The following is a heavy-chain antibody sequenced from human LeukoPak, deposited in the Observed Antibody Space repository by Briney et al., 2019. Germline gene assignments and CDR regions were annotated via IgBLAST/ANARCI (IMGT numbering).Heavy chain of an antibody. CDR3: ARELPATAIRWMDV. D-gene: IGHD2-15*01. CDR1: GFTFSSYG. J-gene: IGHJ6*04. V-gene: IGHV3-30*02. CDR2: IRYDGSNK. Sequence: PGGSLRLSCAASGFTFSSYGMHWVRQAPGKGLEWVAFIRYDGSNKYYADSVKGRFTISRDNSKNTLYLQMNSLRAEDTAVYYCARELPATAIRWMDVWGKGTTVTISS.